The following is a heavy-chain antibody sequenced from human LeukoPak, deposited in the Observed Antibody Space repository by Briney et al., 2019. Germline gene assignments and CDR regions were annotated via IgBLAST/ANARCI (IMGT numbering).Heavy chain of an antibody. CDR2: IYHSGST. CDR3: ASHYVWGSYRFPNWFDP. J-gene: IGHJ5*02. CDR1: GGSISSSNW. D-gene: IGHD3-16*02. V-gene: IGHV4-4*02. Sequence: SETLSLTCAVSGGSISSSNWWSWVRQPPGKGLEWIGEIYHSGSTNYNPSLKSRVIISVDTSKKQFSLKLSSVTAADTAVYYCASHYVWGSYRFPNWFDPWGQGTLVTVSS.